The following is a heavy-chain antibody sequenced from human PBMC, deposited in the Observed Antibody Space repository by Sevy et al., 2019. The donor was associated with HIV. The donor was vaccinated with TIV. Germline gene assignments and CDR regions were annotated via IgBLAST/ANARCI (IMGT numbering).Heavy chain of an antibody. J-gene: IGHJ4*02. Sequence: GGSLRLSCGVSGFTFSSYAMSWVRQAPGKGLEWVSGISGSGGSTYYADSVKGRLTISRENSRNTLYLQMTSLRAEDTAVYYCAKEGFGYNYDSSGNLDYWGQGTLVTVSS. CDR2: ISGSGGST. D-gene: IGHD3-22*01. CDR1: GFTFSSYA. CDR3: AKEGFGYNYDSSGNLDY. V-gene: IGHV3-23*01.